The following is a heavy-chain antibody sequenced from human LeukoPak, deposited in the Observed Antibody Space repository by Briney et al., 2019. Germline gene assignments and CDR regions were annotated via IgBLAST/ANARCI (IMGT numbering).Heavy chain of an antibody. CDR3: AKENYDSSGYYFDY. CDR2: ISGSGGST. V-gene: IGHV3-23*01. CDR1: GFTLSSYA. Sequence: GGSLRLSCAASGFTLSSYAMSWVRQAPGKGLEWDSAISGSGGSTYYADSVKGRFTISRDNSKNTLYLQMNSLRAEDTAVYYCAKENYDSSGYYFDYWGEGTLVTVSS. J-gene: IGHJ4*02. D-gene: IGHD3-22*01.